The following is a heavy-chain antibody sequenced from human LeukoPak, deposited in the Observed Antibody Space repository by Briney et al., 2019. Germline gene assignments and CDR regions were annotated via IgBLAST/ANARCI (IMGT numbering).Heavy chain of an antibody. CDR2: IKEDESEK. Sequence: GGSLRLSCAVSGFTFSSYWMSWVRQAPGNGPEWVANIKEDESEKNYVDSVKGRFTISRDSAKNSLYLQMNSLRAEDTAVYYCARVGAGSSYRPFDYWGQGTLVTVSS. CDR1: GFTFSSYW. CDR3: ARVGAGSSYRPFDY. D-gene: IGHD3-10*01. V-gene: IGHV3-7*01. J-gene: IGHJ4*02.